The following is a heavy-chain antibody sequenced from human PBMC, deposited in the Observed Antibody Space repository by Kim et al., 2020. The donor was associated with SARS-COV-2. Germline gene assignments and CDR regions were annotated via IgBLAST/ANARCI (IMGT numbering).Heavy chain of an antibody. Sequence: GGSLRLSCAASGFTFSDYYMSWIRQVPGKGLEWLSFISHSRGDTNYADSVKGRFTISRDNARHSLYLQMNSLRPDDSAVYYCARADCGGECSPRGYYGMGVWGQGTRVTVSS. V-gene: IGHV3-11*05. CDR3: ARADCGGECSPRGYYGMGV. D-gene: IGHD2-21*01. CDR1: GFTFSDYY. J-gene: IGHJ6*02. CDR2: ISHSRGDT.